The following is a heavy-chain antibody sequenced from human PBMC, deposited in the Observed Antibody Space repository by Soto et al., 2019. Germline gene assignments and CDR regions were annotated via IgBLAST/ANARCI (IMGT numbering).Heavy chain of an antibody. CDR2: ISSSSSTI. CDR3: ARETQWLNWFEP. CDR1: GFTFSSYS. Sequence: PGGSLRLSCAASGFTFSSYSMNWVRQAPGKGLEWVSYISSSSSTIYYADSVKGRFTISRDNAKNSLYLQMNSLRVEDTAVYYCARETQWLNWFEPWGQGTLVTVSS. V-gene: IGHV3-48*01. D-gene: IGHD6-19*01. J-gene: IGHJ5*02.